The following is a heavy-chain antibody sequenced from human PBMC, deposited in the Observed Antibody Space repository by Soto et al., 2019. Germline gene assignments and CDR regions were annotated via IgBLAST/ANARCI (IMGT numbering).Heavy chain of an antibody. CDR2: INAGNGNT. CDR3: ARGPGGPDRAGDY. Sequence: QVQLVQSGAEVKKPGASVKGSCKASGYTFTSYAMHWVRQAPGQRLEWMGWINAGNGNTKYSQKLQGRVTITRDTAASTAYMELSSLRSDDAAVYCCARGPGGPDRAGDYWAQGTLVTVSA. J-gene: IGHJ4*02. CDR1: GYTFTSYA. D-gene: IGHD2-15*01. V-gene: IGHV1-3*01.